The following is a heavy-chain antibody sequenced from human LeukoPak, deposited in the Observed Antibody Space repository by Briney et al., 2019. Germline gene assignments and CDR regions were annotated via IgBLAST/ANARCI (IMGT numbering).Heavy chain of an antibody. CDR1: GFTFSSYS. CDR2: ISSSSSYI. Sequence: GGSLRLSCAASGFTFSSYSMNWVRQAPGKGLEWVSSISSSSSYIYYADSVKGRFTISRDNAKNSLYLQMNSLRAEDTAVYYCAKSLRQWLARYYYYGMDVWGQGTTVTVSS. V-gene: IGHV3-21*01. D-gene: IGHD6-19*01. CDR3: AKSLRQWLARYYYYGMDV. J-gene: IGHJ6*02.